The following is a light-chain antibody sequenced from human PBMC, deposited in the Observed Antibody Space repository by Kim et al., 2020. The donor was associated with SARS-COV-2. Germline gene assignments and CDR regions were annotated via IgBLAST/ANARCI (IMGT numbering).Light chain of an antibody. Sequence: PGERATLSCRASQSVSSSCLAWYQQKPGQAPRLLIFDTSRRATGTPDRFSGSGSGTDFTLTISRLEPEDFAVYYCQHYGGSPPKYTFGQGTKLEI. V-gene: IGKV3-20*01. CDR1: QSVSSSC. CDR3: QHYGGSPPKYT. J-gene: IGKJ2*01. CDR2: DTS.